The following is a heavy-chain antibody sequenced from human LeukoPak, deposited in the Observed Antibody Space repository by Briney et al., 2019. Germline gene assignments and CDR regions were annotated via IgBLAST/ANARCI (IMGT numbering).Heavy chain of an antibody. CDR2: ISSSSSYI. CDR3: ARDTNKYYYDSSGLDP. Sequence: PGRSLRLSCAASGFTFSSYSMNWVRQAPGKGLEWVSSISSSSSYIYYADSVKGRFTISRDNAKNSLYLQMNSLRAEDTAVYYCARDTNKYYYDSSGLDPWGQGTLVTVSS. J-gene: IGHJ5*02. CDR1: GFTFSSYS. V-gene: IGHV3-21*01. D-gene: IGHD3-22*01.